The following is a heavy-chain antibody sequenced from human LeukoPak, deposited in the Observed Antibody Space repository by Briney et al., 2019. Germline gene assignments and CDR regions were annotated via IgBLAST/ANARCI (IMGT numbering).Heavy chain of an antibody. CDR2: INHGGNT. CDR1: GGSFSGYF. CDR3: ARGPGYSSTTDAFEI. V-gene: IGHV4-34*01. D-gene: IGHD6-13*01. Sequence: PSETLSLTCGVYGGSFSGYFWSWIRQTPGTGLEWIGDINHGGNTNYNPSLKSRVTISVDTSKNQFSLKLSSVTAADTAVYYCARGPGYSSTTDAFEIWGQGTMVTVSS. J-gene: IGHJ3*02.